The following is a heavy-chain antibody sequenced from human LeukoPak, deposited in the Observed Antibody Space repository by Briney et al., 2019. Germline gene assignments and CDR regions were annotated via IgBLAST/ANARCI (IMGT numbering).Heavy chain of an antibody. CDR1: GVSISRFY. Sequence: SETLSLTCTTSGVSISRFYWSWVRQPPGKGLEWIGNIYSGVPNYFNPSLMSRVVILFDTTKNQFSLNLTSVTAADTSMYYCVQTTGWPGFDYWGQGILVTVSS. J-gene: IGHJ4*02. CDR3: VQTTGWPGFDY. CDR2: IYSGVPN. V-gene: IGHV4-4*09. D-gene: IGHD1-1*01.